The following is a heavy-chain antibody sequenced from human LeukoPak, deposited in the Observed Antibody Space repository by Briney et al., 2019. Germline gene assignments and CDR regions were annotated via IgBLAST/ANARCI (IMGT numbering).Heavy chain of an antibody. Sequence: PSQTLSLTCTVSGGSISSGSYYWSWIRLPAGKGLEWIGRIYTSGSTNYNPSLKSRVTISVDTSKNQFSLKLSSVTAADTAVYYCARTYICGGDCYSFDYWGQGTLVTVSS. CDR3: ARTYICGGDCYSFDY. CDR2: IYTSGST. V-gene: IGHV4-61*02. D-gene: IGHD2-21*02. J-gene: IGHJ4*02. CDR1: GGSISSGSYY.